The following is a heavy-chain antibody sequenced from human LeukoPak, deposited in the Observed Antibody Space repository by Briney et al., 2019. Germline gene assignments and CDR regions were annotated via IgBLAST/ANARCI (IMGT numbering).Heavy chain of an antibody. CDR3: ARDMGGAGCSSTSCYSDFDY. Sequence: GGSLRLSCAASGFTFSSYSMNWVRQAPGKGLEWVSSISSSSSYIYYADSVKGRFTISRDNAKNSLYLQMNSLRAEGTAVYYCARDMGGAGCSSTSCYSDFDYWGQGTLVTVSS. V-gene: IGHV3-21*01. CDR1: GFTFSSYS. J-gene: IGHJ4*02. D-gene: IGHD2-2*01. CDR2: ISSSSSYI.